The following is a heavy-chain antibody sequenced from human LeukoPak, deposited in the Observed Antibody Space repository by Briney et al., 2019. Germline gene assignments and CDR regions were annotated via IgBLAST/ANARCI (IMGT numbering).Heavy chain of an antibody. CDR1: GYTFTGYY. V-gene: IGHV1-2*02. CDR3: ARESSISGYSYGFFDY. D-gene: IGHD5-18*01. Sequence: ASVKVSCKASGYTFTGYYMHWVRQAPGQGLEWMGWINPNSGGTNYAQKFQGRVTMTRDTSISTAYMELSRLRSDDTAVYYCARESSISGYSYGFFDYWGQGTLVTVSS. CDR2: INPNSGGT. J-gene: IGHJ4*02.